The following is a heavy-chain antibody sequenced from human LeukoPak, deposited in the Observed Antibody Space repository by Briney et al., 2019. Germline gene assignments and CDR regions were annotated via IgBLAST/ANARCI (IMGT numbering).Heavy chain of an antibody. CDR2: IYYSGST. J-gene: IGHJ4*02. CDR3: ARWGQHFSWEWSHKTIYFDY. D-gene: IGHD3-3*02. V-gene: IGHV4-39*07. CDR1: GGSISSSSYY. Sequence: PSETLSLTCTVSGGSISSSSYYWGWIRQPPGKGLEWIGSIYYSGSTSYNPSLKSRVTMPVDTSKNPFSLKLRSVTAADTAVYYCARWGQHFSWEWSHKTIYFDYWGQGTLVTVSS.